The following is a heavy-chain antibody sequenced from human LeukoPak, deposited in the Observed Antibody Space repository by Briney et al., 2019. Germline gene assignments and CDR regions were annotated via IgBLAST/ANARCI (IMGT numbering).Heavy chain of an antibody. CDR2: INHSGST. V-gene: IGHV4-34*01. J-gene: IGHJ5*02. CDR3: ARDQVGERGSYWFDP. CDR1: GGSFSGYY. Sequence: SETLSLTCAVYGGSFSGYYWSWIRQPPGKGLEWIGEINHSGSTNYNPSLKSRVTISVDTSKNQFSLKLSSVTAADTAVYYCARDQVGERGSYWFDPWGQGTLVTVSS. D-gene: IGHD3-10*01.